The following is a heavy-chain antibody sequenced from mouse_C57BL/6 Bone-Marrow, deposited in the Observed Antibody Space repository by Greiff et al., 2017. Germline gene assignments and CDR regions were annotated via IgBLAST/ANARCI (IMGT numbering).Heavy chain of an antibody. V-gene: IGHV1-53*01. CDR1: GYTFTSYW. Sequence: QVQLQQPWTELVKPGASVKLSCKASGYTFTSYWMHWVKQRPGPGLEWIGNINPSNGGTNYNAKFKSKATLTVDQSSSTAYMQLSCLTSEDSAFYYCARPGLPYCYYFECWGQGTTLSV. CDR3: ARPGLPYCYYFEC. CDR2: INPSNGGT. D-gene: IGHD3-1*01. J-gene: IGHJ2*01.